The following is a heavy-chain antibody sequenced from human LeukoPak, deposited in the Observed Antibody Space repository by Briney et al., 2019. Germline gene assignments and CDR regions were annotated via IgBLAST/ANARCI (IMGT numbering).Heavy chain of an antibody. V-gene: IGHV4-61*02. CDR2: IYTSGST. CDR1: GGSISSGSYY. D-gene: IGHD5-18*01. J-gene: IGHJ6*03. CDR3: ARETRGYTKVELIYYVDV. Sequence: PSETLSLTCTVSGGSISSGSYYWSWIRQPAGKGLEWIGRIYTSGSTNYNPSLKSRVTISVDTSKNQFSLKLSSVTAADTAVYYCARETRGYTKVELIYYVDVWGKGTTVTVSS.